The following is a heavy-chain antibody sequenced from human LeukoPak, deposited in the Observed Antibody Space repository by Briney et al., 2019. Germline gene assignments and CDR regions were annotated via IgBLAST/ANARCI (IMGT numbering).Heavy chain of an antibody. CDR3: ARDSRQWLASVFDY. Sequence: SETLSLTCTVSGGSISSGGYYWSWIRQHPGKGLEWIGYIYYSGSTYYNPSLKSRVTISVDTSKNQFSLKLSSVTAADTAVYYCARDSRQWLASVFDYWGQGTLVTVSS. CDR2: IYYSGST. V-gene: IGHV4-31*03. CDR1: GGSISSGGYY. J-gene: IGHJ4*01. D-gene: IGHD6-19*01.